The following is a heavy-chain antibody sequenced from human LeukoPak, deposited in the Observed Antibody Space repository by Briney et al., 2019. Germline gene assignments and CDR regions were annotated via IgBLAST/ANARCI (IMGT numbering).Heavy chain of an antibody. Sequence: PSETLSLTCTVSGGSISSGSYYWSWIRQPAGKGLEWIGRIYTSGSTNYNPSLKSRVTISVDTSKNQFSLKLSSVTAADTAVYYCAGYDFWSGPVFDYWGQGTLVTASS. V-gene: IGHV4-61*02. J-gene: IGHJ4*02. CDR2: IYTSGST. CDR3: AGYDFWSGPVFDY. D-gene: IGHD3-3*01. CDR1: GGSISSGSYY.